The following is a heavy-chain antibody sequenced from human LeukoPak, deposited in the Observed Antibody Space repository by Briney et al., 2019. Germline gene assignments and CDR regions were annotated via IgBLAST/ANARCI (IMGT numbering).Heavy chain of an antibody. CDR2: IYPGDSDT. CDR1: GYSFTSYW. CDR3: ARRGFGHSSSSSSFDY. J-gene: IGHJ4*02. V-gene: IGHV5-51*01. D-gene: IGHD6-6*01. Sequence: PGESLKISCKGSGYSFTSYWIGWVRQMPGKGLEWMGIIYPGDSDTRYSPSFRGQVTISADKSISTAYLQWSSLKASDTAMYYCARRGFGHSSSSSSFDYWGQGTLVTVSS.